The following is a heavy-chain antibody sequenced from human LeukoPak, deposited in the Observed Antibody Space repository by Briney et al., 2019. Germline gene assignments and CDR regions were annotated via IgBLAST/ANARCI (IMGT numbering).Heavy chain of an antibody. CDR3: VRARQGAFDI. V-gene: IGHV3-48*01. CDR2: ISSSSSTI. J-gene: IGHJ3*02. CDR1: GFTFSSYS. Sequence: GGSLRLSCAASGFTFSSYSMNWVRQAPGKGLEWVSYISSSSSTIYYADSVKGRFTISRDNAKNSLYLQMNSLRAEDTALYYCVRARQGAFDIWGQGTMVTVSS.